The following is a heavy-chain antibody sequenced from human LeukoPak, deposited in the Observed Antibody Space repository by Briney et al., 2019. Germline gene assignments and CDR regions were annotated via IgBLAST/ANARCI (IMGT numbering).Heavy chain of an antibody. CDR1: GYTFTGYY. J-gene: IGHJ2*01. Sequence: GASVKVSCKASGYTFTGYYMHWVRQAPGQGLEWMGWIKPNSGGTNYAQKFRGRVTMTRDTSISTVHMELSRLRYDDTALYYCARAAYSGSPSPSWYFDLWGRGTLVTVSS. V-gene: IGHV1-2*02. CDR2: IKPNSGGT. D-gene: IGHD6-13*01. CDR3: ARAAYSGSPSPSWYFDL.